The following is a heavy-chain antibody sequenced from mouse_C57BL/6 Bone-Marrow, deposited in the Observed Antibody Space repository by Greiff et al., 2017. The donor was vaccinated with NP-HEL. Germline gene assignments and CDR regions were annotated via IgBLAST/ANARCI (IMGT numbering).Heavy chain of an antibody. J-gene: IGHJ3*01. CDR2: IYPRSGNT. V-gene: IGHV1-81*01. Sequence: VQLQQSGAELARPGASVKLSCKASGYTFTSYGISWVKQRTGQGLEWIGEIYPRSGNTYYNEKFMGKATLTADKSSSTAYMELRSLTSEDSAVYFCARYDYDGFAYWGQGTLVTVSA. CDR3: ARYDYDGFAY. CDR1: GYTFTSYG. D-gene: IGHD2-4*01.